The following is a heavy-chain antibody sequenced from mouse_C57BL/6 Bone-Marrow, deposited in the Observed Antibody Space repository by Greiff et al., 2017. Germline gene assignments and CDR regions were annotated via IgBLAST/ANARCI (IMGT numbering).Heavy chain of an antibody. CDR1: GYTFTSYW. D-gene: IGHD2-3*01. V-gene: IGHV1-59*01. CDR2: IDPSDSYT. J-gene: IGHJ3*01. Sequence: VQLQQPGAELVRPGTSVKLSCKASGYTFTSYWMHWVKQRPGQGLEWIGVIDPSDSYTNYNQKFKGKATLTVDTSSSTAYMQLSSLTSEDSAFYYCARSSDGYYLAWFAYWGQGTLVTVSA. CDR3: ARSSDGYYLAWFAY.